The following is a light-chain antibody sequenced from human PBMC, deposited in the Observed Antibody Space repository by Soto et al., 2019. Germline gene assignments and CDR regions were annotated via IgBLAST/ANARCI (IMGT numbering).Light chain of an antibody. CDR2: GAS. CDR3: QHYNNWPRT. V-gene: IGKV3-15*01. J-gene: IGKJ5*01. CDR1: QSVSSN. Sequence: EIVMTQSPATLSVSPGERATLSCRASQSVSSNLAWYQQKPGQAPRLLIYGASTRATGIPARFSGSGSGTEFTLTISSLQSEDLAVYYCQHYNNWPRTFGQGTRLEIK.